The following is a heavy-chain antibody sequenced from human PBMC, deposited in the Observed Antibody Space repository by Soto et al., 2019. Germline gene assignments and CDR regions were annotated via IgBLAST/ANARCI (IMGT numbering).Heavy chain of an antibody. CDR2: IYYSGST. Sequence: QVQLQESGPGLVKYSQTLSLTCTVSGGSISSDGNYWSWIRQHPGKGLEWIGYIYYSGSTYYNPSLKSRVTISVDTSKNQFSLKLNSVTAADTAVYYCARARMVRGIIYYYGMDVWGQGTTVTVSS. D-gene: IGHD3-10*01. CDR1: GGSISSDGNY. V-gene: IGHV4-31*03. CDR3: ARARMVRGIIYYYGMDV. J-gene: IGHJ6*02.